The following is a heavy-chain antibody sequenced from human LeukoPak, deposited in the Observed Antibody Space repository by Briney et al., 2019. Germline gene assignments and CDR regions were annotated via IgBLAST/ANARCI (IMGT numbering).Heavy chain of an antibody. CDR3: AKDSRLQLWDYFDY. J-gene: IGHJ4*02. CDR2: IWYDGSNK. Sequence: GGSLRLSCAASGFTFSSYGMDWVRQAPGKGLEWVAVIWYDGSNKYYADSVKGRFTISRDNSKNTLYLQMNSLRAEDTAVYYCAKDSRLQLWDYFDYWGQGTLVTVSS. D-gene: IGHD5-18*01. CDR1: GFTFSSYG. V-gene: IGHV3-33*06.